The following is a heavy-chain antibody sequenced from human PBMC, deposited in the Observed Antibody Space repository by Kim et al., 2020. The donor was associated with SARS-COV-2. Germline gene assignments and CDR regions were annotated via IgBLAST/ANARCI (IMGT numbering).Heavy chain of an antibody. V-gene: IGHV5-51*01. D-gene: IGHD2-15*01. CDR3: ARHGGGRYPYDY. J-gene: IGHJ4*02. Sequence: RYSPSFQGQVTISADKSISTAYLQWSSLKASDTAMYYCARHGGGRYPYDYWGQGTLVTVSS.